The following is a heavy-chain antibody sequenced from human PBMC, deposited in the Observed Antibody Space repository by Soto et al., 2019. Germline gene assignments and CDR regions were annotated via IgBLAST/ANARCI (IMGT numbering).Heavy chain of an antibody. D-gene: IGHD2-21*02. CDR1: GFTLSSYA. J-gene: IGHJ6*02. CDR2: ISKSDYT. V-gene: IGHV3-21*06. CDR3: AREETAWPLAYGLAV. Sequence: GGSLRLSCAASGFTLSSYAMTWVRQAPGKGLEWVSSISKSDYTYYSDSVKGRFTISRDNAKNSVSLQMNTLRVEDTAVYYCAREETAWPLAYGLAVWGQGTTVTVSS.